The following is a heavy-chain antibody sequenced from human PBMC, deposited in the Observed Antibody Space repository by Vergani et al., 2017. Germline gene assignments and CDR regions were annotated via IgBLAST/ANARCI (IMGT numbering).Heavy chain of an antibody. Sequence: EVQLVESGGGLVKPGGSLRLSCAASGFTFSSYSMNWVRQAPGTGLEWVSSISSSSSYIYYADSVKGRFTISRDNAKNSLYLQMNSLRAEDTAVYYCAREGRGAAAGLFDYWGQGTLVTVSS. CDR1: GFTFSSYS. CDR3: AREGRGAAAGLFDY. V-gene: IGHV3-21*01. D-gene: IGHD6-13*01. CDR2: ISSSSSYI. J-gene: IGHJ4*02.